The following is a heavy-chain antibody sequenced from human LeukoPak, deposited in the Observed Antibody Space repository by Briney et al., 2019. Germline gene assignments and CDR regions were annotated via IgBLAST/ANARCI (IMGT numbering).Heavy chain of an antibody. V-gene: IGHV4-59*08. D-gene: IGHD3-10*01. CDR1: GGSISSYY. CDR3: ARARVTMVRGVLDY. Sequence: SETLSLTCTVSGGSISSYYWSWIRQPPGKGLEWIAYIYYSGSTNYNPSLKSRVTISVDTSKNQFSLKLSSVTAADTAVYYCARARVTMVRGVLDYWGQGTLVTVSS. J-gene: IGHJ4*02. CDR2: IYYSGST.